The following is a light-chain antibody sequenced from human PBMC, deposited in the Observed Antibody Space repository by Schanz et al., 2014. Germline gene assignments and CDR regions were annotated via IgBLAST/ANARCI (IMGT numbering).Light chain of an antibody. Sequence: DVQMTQSPSTLSASIGDRVTITCRASDSSSSWLAWYQQKPGKAPKLLIYDASNLETGVPSRFSGSGSGTDFTFTISSLQPEDIATYYCQHYNTYVFTFGPGTKVDIK. V-gene: IGKV1-5*01. J-gene: IGKJ3*01. CDR3: QHYNTYVFT. CDR1: DSSSSW. CDR2: DAS.